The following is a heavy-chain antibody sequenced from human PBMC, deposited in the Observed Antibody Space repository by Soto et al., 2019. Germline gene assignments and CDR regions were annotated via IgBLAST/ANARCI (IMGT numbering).Heavy chain of an antibody. CDR3: ARTSVWGSYREFDY. Sequence: PSETLSLTCAVSGGSISSSNWWSWVRQPPGKGLEWIGEIYHSGSTNYNPSLKSRVTISVDKSKNQFSLKLSSVTAADTAVYYCARTSVWGSYREFDYWGQGTLVTVSS. V-gene: IGHV4-4*02. CDR1: GGSISSSNW. D-gene: IGHD3-16*02. J-gene: IGHJ4*02. CDR2: IYHSGST.